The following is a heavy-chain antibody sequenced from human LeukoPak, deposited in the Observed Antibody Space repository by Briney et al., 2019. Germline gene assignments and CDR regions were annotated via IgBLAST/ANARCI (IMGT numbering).Heavy chain of an antibody. CDR3: ATSDYYDSSGYPLFAFDI. V-gene: IGHV4-31*03. J-gene: IGHJ3*02. D-gene: IGHD3-22*01. CDR2: IYYSGST. CDR1: GGSISSGGYY. Sequence: PSQTLSLTCTVSGGSISSGGYYWSWIRQHPGKGLEWIGYIYYSGSTNYNPSLKSRVTISVDTSKNQFSLKLSSVTAADTAVYYCATSDYYDSSGYPLFAFDIWGQGTMVTVSS.